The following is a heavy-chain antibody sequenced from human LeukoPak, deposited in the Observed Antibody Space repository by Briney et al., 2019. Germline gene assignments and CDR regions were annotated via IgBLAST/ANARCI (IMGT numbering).Heavy chain of an antibody. D-gene: IGHD4-17*01. Sequence: GGSLRLSCAASQFTFSSYTMHWVRQAPGKGLEWVAVISYDGSNKYYADSVKGRFTISRDNSKNTLYLQMNSLRAEDTAVYYCAPYGDLRYFDLWGRGTLVTVSS. J-gene: IGHJ2*01. CDR2: ISYDGSNK. V-gene: IGHV3-30*04. CDR1: QFTFSSYT. CDR3: APYGDLRYFDL.